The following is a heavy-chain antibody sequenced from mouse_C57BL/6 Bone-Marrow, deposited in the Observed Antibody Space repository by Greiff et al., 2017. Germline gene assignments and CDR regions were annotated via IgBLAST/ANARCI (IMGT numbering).Heavy chain of an antibody. Sequence: QVTLKVSGPGILQPSQTLSLTCSFPGFSLSTSGMGVGWIHQPSGNGLEWLAHIWWNDNKYYNTALKSRLTISKDTSNNQVFLKIASVDTADTATYYCARPYYGSSLAWFAYWGQGTLVTVSA. J-gene: IGHJ3*01. CDR3: ARPYYGSSLAWFAY. V-gene: IGHV8-11*01. D-gene: IGHD1-1*01. CDR2: IWWNDNK. CDR1: GFSLSTSGMG.